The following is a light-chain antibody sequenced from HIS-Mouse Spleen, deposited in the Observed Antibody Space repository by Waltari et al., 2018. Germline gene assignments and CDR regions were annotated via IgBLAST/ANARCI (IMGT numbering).Light chain of an antibody. CDR1: QGISSY. J-gene: IGKJ2*01. CDR3: QQRSNWPL. V-gene: IGKV1-9*01. Sequence: DIQLTQSPSFLSASVGDRVTITCRASQGISSYLAWYQQKPGKAPKLLIYAASTLQSGVPSRFSGSGSGTDFTLTISSLEPEDFAVYYCQQRSNWPLFGQGTKLEIK. CDR2: AAS.